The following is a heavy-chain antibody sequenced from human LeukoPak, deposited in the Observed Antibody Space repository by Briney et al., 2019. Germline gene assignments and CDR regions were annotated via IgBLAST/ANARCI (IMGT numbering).Heavy chain of an antibody. D-gene: IGHD3-10*01. CDR1: GGSFSGYY. CDR3: ARGYGSGSIQGVDV. Sequence: SETLSLTCAVYGGSFSGYYWTWIPQPPGKGLEWIGEINHSGSTNYNPSLKSRVTISGDTSKNQFSLKLSSVTAADTAVYYCARGYGSGSIQGVDVWGQGTTVTVSS. V-gene: IGHV4-34*01. CDR2: INHSGST. J-gene: IGHJ6*02.